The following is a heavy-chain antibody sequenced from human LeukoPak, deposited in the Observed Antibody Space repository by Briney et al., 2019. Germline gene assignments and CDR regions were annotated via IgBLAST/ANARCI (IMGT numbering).Heavy chain of an antibody. CDR3: AKEGYYYYGMDV. CDR1: GFTFSSYG. J-gene: IGHJ6*02. CDR2: ISYDGSNK. Sequence: GGSLRLSCAASGFTFSSYGMPWVRQAPGKGLEWVAVISYDGSNKYYADSVKGRFTISRDNSKDTLYLQMNSLRAEDTAVYYCAKEGYYYYGMDVWGQGTTVTVSS. V-gene: IGHV3-30*18.